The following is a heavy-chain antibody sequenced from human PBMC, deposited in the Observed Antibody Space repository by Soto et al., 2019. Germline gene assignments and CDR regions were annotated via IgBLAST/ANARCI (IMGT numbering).Heavy chain of an antibody. J-gene: IGHJ6*02. Sequence: QMQLVQSGPEVKKPGTSVKVSCKASGFTFTSSAMQWVRQARGQRLEWIGWIVVGSGNTNYAQKFQERVTITRDMSTSTAYMELSSLRSEDTAVYYCAASITMVRGVITPADYYYGMDVWGQGTTVTVSS. CDR1: GFTFTSSA. CDR3: AASITMVRGVITPADYYYGMDV. CDR2: IVVGSGNT. V-gene: IGHV1-58*02. D-gene: IGHD3-10*01.